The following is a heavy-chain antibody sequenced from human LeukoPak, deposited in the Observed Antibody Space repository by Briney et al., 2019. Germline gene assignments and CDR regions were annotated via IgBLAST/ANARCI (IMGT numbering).Heavy chain of an antibody. CDR1: GYSISSGYY. Sequence: SETLSLTCTVSGYSISSGYYWGWIRQPPGKGLEWIGSIYHSGSTYYNPSLKSRVTISVDTSKNQFSLKLSSVTAADTAVYYCATTPGIAVAGPDWGQGTLVTVSS. D-gene: IGHD6-19*01. CDR3: ATTPGIAVAGPD. CDR2: IYHSGST. J-gene: IGHJ4*02. V-gene: IGHV4-38-2*02.